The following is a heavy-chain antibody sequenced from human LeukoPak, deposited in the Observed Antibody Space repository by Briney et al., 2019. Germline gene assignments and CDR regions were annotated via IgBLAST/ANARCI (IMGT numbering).Heavy chain of an antibody. CDR1: GGSISSYY. J-gene: IGHJ4*02. CDR3: ARVLLGSAFDY. Sequence: SETLSLTCTVSGGSISSYYWSRIGQPAGKGLEWIGRIYTSGTTHYNPSLKSRVTMSVDTSKNQFSLKLSPVTAADTAVYYCARVLLGSAFDYWGQGTLVTVSS. D-gene: IGHD2-15*01. V-gene: IGHV4-4*07. CDR2: IYTSGTT.